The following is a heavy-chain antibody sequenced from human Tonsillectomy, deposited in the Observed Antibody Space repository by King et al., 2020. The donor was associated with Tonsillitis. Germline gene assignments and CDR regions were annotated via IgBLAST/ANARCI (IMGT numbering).Heavy chain of an antibody. J-gene: IGHJ5*02. V-gene: IGHV3-23*04. D-gene: IGHD1-1*01. Sequence: VQLVESGGGLVQPGGSLRLSCAASGVTFSSYAMSWVRQAPGKGLEWVSGISGSGGSTYHADSVKGRFTISRDNSKNTLYLQMNSLRAEDAAVYYCAKTSYGTGQRFDPWGQGTLVTVSS. CDR3: AKTSYGTGQRFDP. CDR1: GVTFSSYA. CDR2: ISGSGGST.